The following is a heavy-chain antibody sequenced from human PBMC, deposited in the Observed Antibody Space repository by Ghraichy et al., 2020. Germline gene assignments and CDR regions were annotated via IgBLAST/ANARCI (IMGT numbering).Heavy chain of an antibody. D-gene: IGHD1-26*01. CDR3: AKEARIVGPKKRVGYFDY. CDR1: GFTFSSYA. V-gene: IGHV3-23*01. CDR2: ISGSGGST. J-gene: IGHJ4*02. Sequence: GGSLRLSCAASGFTFSSYAMSWVRQAPGKGLEWVSAISGSGGSTYYADSVKGRFTISRDNSKNTLYLQMNSLRAEDTAVYYCAKEARIVGPKKRVGYFDYWGQGTLVTVSS.